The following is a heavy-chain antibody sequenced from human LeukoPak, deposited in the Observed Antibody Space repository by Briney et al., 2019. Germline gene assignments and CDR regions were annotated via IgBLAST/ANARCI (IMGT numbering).Heavy chain of an antibody. V-gene: IGHV5-51*01. CDR3: ARIPTLGGTSYYHAEY. CDR2: IYPGNSDT. J-gene: IGHJ4*02. D-gene: IGHD3-22*01. CDR1: GYSFSNYW. Sequence: GESLKISCKGSGYSFSNYWMAWVRQMPGKGLEWMGIIYPGNSDTRYSPSFQGQVIISADKSIATAYLQWSSLKASDTAMYYCARIPTLGGTSYYHAEYWGQGTLVTVSS.